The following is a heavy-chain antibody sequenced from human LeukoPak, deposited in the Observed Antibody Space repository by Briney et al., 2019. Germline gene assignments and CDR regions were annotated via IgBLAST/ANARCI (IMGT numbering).Heavy chain of an antibody. Sequence: ASVKVSCKASGYTFTDYYMHWVRQAPGQGLEWMGRINPNNGGTNYAQKFQGRVTMTRDTSTSTVYMELSSLRSDDTAVYYCARTAARRFDYWGQGTLVTVSS. V-gene: IGHV1-2*06. D-gene: IGHD6-6*01. J-gene: IGHJ4*02. CDR2: INPNNGGT. CDR3: ARTAARRFDY. CDR1: GYTFTDYY.